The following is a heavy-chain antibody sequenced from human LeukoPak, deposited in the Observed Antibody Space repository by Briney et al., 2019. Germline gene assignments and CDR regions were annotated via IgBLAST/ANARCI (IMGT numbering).Heavy chain of an antibody. CDR1: GYTFTSYY. V-gene: IGHV1-46*01. CDR2: SNPSGGSS. D-gene: IGHD1-14*01. Sequence: ASVKVSCKASGYTFTSYYIHWVRQAPGQGFEWMGISNPSGGSSNYAQKFQGRVTMTRDTSTSTVYMELSSLRSEDTAVYYCARWTITYLDYWGQGTLVTVSS. CDR3: ARWTITYLDY. J-gene: IGHJ4*02.